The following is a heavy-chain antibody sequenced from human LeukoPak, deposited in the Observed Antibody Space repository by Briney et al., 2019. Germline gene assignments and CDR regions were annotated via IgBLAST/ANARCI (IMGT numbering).Heavy chain of an antibody. CDR2: ITASGGNT. D-gene: IGHD1-1*01. J-gene: IGHJ6*03. CDR1: GFTFSSYA. Sequence: GGSLRLSCAASGFTFSSYAMGWVRQAPGKGLEWVSAITASGGNTYYADSVKGRFTISRDNSKNTLYLQVNSLRAEDTAVYYCAKDPVWNPSYYSYYMDVWGRGTTVTVSS. CDR3: AKDPVWNPSYYSYYMDV. V-gene: IGHV3-23*01.